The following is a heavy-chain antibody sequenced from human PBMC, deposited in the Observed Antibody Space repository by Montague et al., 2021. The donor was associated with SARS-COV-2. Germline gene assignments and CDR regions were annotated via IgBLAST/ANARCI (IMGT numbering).Heavy chain of an antibody. CDR1: GESFTDFF. J-gene: IGHJ4*02. Sequence: SETLSLTCAVYGESFTDFFWNWIRQTPEKGLEWIGEIRHNGGTHYNPSLKSRVTISVDTSKNQVSLKLSSVTAADTAVYYCASHPVWQQLCTWGQGTLVSVSS. V-gene: IGHV4-34*01. CDR3: ASHPVWQQLCT. CDR2: IRHNGGT. D-gene: IGHD6-13*01.